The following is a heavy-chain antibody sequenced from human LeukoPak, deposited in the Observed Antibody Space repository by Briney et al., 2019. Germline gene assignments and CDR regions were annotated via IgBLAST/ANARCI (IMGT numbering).Heavy chain of an antibody. CDR1: GYTFTGYY. V-gene: IGHV1-2*02. CDR2: INPNSGGT. Sequence: ASVKVSCKASGYTFTGYYMHWVRQAPGQGLEWMGWINPNSGGTNYARKFQGRVTMTRDTSISTAYMELSRLRSDDTAVYYCARGLLTMVRGVIPVYWGQGTLVTVSS. CDR3: ARGLLTMVRGVIPVY. J-gene: IGHJ4*02. D-gene: IGHD3-10*01.